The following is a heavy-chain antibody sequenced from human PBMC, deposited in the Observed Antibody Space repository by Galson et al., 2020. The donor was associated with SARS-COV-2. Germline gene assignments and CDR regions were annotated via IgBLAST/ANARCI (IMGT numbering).Heavy chain of an antibody. CDR1: GFPLRGYS. Sequence: GGSLRLSCGVSGFPLRGYSMNWVRQAPGKGLEWLSYISSGGGTEYYADSVRGRFTISRDIAKNSVYLQMNGLRDEDTAVYYCVRDGWTFDYWGQGTLVTVSS. D-gene: IGHD2-15*01. CDR2: ISSGGGTE. CDR3: VRDGWTFDY. J-gene: IGHJ4*02. V-gene: IGHV3-48*02.